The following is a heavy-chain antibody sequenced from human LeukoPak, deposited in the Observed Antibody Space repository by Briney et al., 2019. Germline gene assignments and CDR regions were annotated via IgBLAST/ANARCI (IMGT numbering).Heavy chain of an antibody. D-gene: IGHD3/OR15-3a*01. CDR3: AKEGGTRGTFDV. V-gene: IGHV3-11*05. CDR1: GFTLSDSY. Sequence: SGGSLRLSCGASGFTLSDSYMSWIRQAPGKGLEWVSYILMSTNYTSYAASVKGRFTISRDNAKNSLYLQMNSLRAEDTALYYCAKEGGTRGTFDVWGQGTMVTVSP. J-gene: IGHJ3*01. CDR2: ILMSTNYT.